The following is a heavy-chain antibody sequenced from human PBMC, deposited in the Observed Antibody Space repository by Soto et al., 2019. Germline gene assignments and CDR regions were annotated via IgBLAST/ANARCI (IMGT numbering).Heavy chain of an antibody. CDR2: ISSNGGST. CDR1: GFTFSSYA. D-gene: IGHD3-16*01. V-gene: IGHV3-64*01. Sequence: HPGGSLRLSCAASGFTFSSYAMHWVRQAPGKGLEYVSAISSNGGSTYYANSVKGRFTISRDNSKNTLYLQMGSLRAEDMAVYYCARDWGESTFDYWGQGTLVTVSS. J-gene: IGHJ4*02. CDR3: ARDWGESTFDY.